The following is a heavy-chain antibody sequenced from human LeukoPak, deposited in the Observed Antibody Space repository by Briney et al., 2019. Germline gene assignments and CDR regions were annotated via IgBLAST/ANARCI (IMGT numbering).Heavy chain of an antibody. J-gene: IGHJ6*02. CDR3: ARGPVVTSTIRYYYYGMDV. D-gene: IGHD2-21*02. V-gene: IGHV3-66*01. CDR2: IYSGGST. CDR1: GFTVSSNY. Sequence: GGSLRLSCAASGFTVSSNYMSWVRQAPGKGLEWVSVIYSGGSTYYADSVKGRFTISRDNSKNTLYLQMNSLRAEDTAVYYCARGPVVTSTIRYYYYGMDVWAQGTTVTVSS.